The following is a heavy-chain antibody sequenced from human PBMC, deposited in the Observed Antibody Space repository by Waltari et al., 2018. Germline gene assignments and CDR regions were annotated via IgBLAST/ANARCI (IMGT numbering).Heavy chain of an antibody. CDR3: ASLWVGAVDAFDI. CDR1: GFTFSSYE. Sequence: EVQLVESGGGLVQPGGSLRLSCAASGFTFSSYEMNGVRQAPGEGLEWVSDMSSSGSTIDYADSVKGRLTISRDNAKNSLYLQMNSLRAEDTAVYYCASLWVGAVDAFDIWGQGTMVTVSS. CDR2: MSSSGSTI. D-gene: IGHD1-26*01. V-gene: IGHV3-48*03. J-gene: IGHJ3*02.